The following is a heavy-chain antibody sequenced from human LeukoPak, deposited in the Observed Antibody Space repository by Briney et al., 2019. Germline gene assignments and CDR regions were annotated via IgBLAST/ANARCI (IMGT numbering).Heavy chain of an antibody. CDR1: GFTFSSYG. J-gene: IGHJ4*02. CDR3: AKSRDGYNQVDY. CDR2: IWSDGSNK. V-gene: IGHV3-33*06. Sequence: GRSLRLSCAASGFTFSSYGMHWVRQAPGKGLEWVAVIWSDGSNKYYADSVKGRFTISRDNSKNTLYLQMNSLRVEDTAEYYCAKSRDGYNQVDYWGQGTLVTVSS. D-gene: IGHD5-24*01.